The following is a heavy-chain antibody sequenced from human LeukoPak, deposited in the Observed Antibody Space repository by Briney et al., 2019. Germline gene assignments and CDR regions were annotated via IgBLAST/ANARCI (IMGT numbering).Heavy chain of an antibody. Sequence: VASVKVSCKASGGTFSSYAISWVRQAPGQGLEWMGRIIPIFGTANYAQKFQGRVTITTDESTSTAYMELSSLRSEDTAVYYCARAPEYYYDSRGTQLGYWGQGTLVTVSS. J-gene: IGHJ4*02. CDR2: IIPIFGTA. CDR3: ARAPEYYYDSRGTQLGY. D-gene: IGHD3-22*01. CDR1: GGTFSSYA. V-gene: IGHV1-69*05.